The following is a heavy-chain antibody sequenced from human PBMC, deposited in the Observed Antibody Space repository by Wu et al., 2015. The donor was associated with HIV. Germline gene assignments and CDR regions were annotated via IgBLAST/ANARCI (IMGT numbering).Heavy chain of an antibody. D-gene: IGHD3-3*01. Sequence: QVQLVQSGAEVKKPGASVKISCEAFGFTFIDHYIHWVRQAPGQGLEWMGWINPNNNDTNYAHKFEDRVTMTSDTSINTTYMYLARLRADDTAMYYCARGDFWSGYYTRGLDWFDPGAREPESLSPQ. CDR1: GFTFIDHY. J-gene: IGHJ5*02. CDR3: ARGDFWSGYYTRGLDWFDP. V-gene: IGHV1-2*07. CDR2: INPNNNDT.